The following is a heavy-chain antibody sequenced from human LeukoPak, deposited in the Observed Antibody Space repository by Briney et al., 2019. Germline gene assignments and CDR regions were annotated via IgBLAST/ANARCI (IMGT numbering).Heavy chain of an antibody. V-gene: IGHV3-23*01. D-gene: IGHD4-23*01. CDR1: GFNLNNYA. Sequence: GGSLRLSCAASGFNLNNYAMTWVRQAPRKGLEWVSGISGSTDFTYYADSVKGRFTISRDNSKNTLYLQMNSLRAEDTAIYYCANHPGVTPAFEYWGQGTLVTVSS. J-gene: IGHJ4*02. CDR2: ISGSTDFT. CDR3: ANHPGVTPAFEY.